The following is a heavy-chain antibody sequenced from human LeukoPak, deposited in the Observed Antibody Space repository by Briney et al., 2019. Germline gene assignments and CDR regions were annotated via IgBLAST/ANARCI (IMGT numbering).Heavy chain of an antibody. CDR1: GFTFSSYA. Sequence: GGSLRLSCAASGFTFSSYAMHWVRQAPGKGLEWVAVISYDGNNEYYADSVKGRFTISRDNSKNTLYLQMNSLRTEDTAVYYCARLFHKFFDYWGQGTLVTVSS. CDR2: ISYDGNNE. CDR3: ARLFHKFFDY. V-gene: IGHV3-30-3*01. D-gene: IGHD2-21*01. J-gene: IGHJ4*02.